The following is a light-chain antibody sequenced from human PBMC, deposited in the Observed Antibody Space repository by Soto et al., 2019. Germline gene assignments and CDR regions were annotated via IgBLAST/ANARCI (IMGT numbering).Light chain of an antibody. CDR3: AAWDDSLNGLV. CDR2: SNN. CDR1: SSNIGSNT. J-gene: IGLJ2*01. V-gene: IGLV1-44*01. Sequence: QSVLTQPPSASGTPGQRVTISCSGSSSNIGSNTVNWYEQLPGTAPKLLIYSNNQQPSGVPDRFSGSKSGTSASLAISGLQSADEAAYDCAAWDDSLNGLVFGGGTKLTVL.